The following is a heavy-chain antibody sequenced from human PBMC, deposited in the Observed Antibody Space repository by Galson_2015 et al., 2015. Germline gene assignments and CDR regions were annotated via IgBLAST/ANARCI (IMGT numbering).Heavy chain of an antibody. CDR2: IYHSGST. V-gene: IGHV4-4*02. Sequence: LSLTCAVSGDSISSSNWWSWVRQSPGMGLEWIGEIYHSGSTNYNPSLKSRVTLSVDKSNNQFSLKLTSVTAADTAVYYCARGAHASHLDYWGQGTLVTVSS. D-gene: IGHD2-2*01. CDR3: ARGAHASHLDY. CDR1: GDSISSSNW. J-gene: IGHJ4*02.